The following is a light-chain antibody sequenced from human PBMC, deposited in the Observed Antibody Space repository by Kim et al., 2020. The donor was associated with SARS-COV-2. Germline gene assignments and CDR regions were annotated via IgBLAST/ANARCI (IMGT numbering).Light chain of an antibody. J-gene: IGLJ2*01. CDR2: QDS. CDR3: QAWDSSTAWV. Sequence: GQTASIXCAGDKLGDKYASWYQQKPGQSPVLVIYQDSKRPSGIPERFSGSNSGNTATLTISGTQAXXEADYYCQAWDSSTAWVFGGGTQLTVL. V-gene: IGLV3-1*01. CDR1: KLGDKY.